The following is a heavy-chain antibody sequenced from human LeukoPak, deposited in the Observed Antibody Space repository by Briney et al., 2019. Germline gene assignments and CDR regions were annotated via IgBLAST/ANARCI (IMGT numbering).Heavy chain of an antibody. CDR1: GYTFTSYD. CDR2: MNPNSGNT. Sequence: GASVKVSCKASGYTFTSYDINWVRQATGQGLEWMGWMNPNSGNTGYAQKFQGRVTMTRNTSISTAYMELSSLRSEDTAVYYCARGDYYGSGSSPWFDPWGQGTLVTVSS. D-gene: IGHD3-10*01. CDR3: ARGDYYGSGSSPWFDP. J-gene: IGHJ5*02. V-gene: IGHV1-8*01.